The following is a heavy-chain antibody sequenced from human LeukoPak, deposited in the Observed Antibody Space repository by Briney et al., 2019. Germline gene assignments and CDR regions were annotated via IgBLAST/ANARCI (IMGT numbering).Heavy chain of an antibody. CDR2: IIPIFGTA. V-gene: IGHV1-69*05. CDR1: GGTFSSYA. D-gene: IGHD6-13*01. Sequence: SLKLSCTASGGTFSSYAISWVRQAPGQGLEWMGRIIPIFGTANYAQKFQGRVTITTDESTSTAYMELSSLRSEDTAVYYCARDVPSSSWETFDYWGQGTLVTVSS. J-gene: IGHJ4*02. CDR3: ARDVPSSSWETFDY.